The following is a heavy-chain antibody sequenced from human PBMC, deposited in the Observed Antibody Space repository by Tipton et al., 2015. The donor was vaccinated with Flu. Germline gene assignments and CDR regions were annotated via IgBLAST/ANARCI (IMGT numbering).Heavy chain of an antibody. J-gene: IGHJ4*02. CDR2: IYSSGNT. Sequence: TLSLTCTVSGGSVSSGNYHWTGIRQPAGKGLEWIGRIYSSGNTNYHPSLKSRVTISLDTSKNQFSLKLNAVTAEDTAVYYCARGLGYWGQGMLVTVSS. V-gene: IGHV4-61*02. CDR1: GGSVSSGNYH. CDR3: ARGLGY.